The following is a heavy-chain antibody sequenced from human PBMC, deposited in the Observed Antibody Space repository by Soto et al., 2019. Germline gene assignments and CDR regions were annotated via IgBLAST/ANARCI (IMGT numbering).Heavy chain of an antibody. Sequence: GGSLRLSCAASGFTVSSNYMSWVRQAPGKGLEWVSVIYSGGSTYYADSVKGRFTISRDNSKNTLYLQMNSLRAEDTAVYYCARVWGYCSSTSRYSGCPLDYWGQGTLVTVSS. D-gene: IGHD2-2*01. CDR3: ARVWGYCSSTSRYSGCPLDY. CDR2: IYSGGST. V-gene: IGHV3-66*01. J-gene: IGHJ4*02. CDR1: GFTVSSNY.